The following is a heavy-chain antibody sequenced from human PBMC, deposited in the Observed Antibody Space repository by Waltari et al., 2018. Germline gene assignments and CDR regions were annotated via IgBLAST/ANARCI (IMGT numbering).Heavy chain of an antibody. CDR1: GGSFSGYY. CDR3: ARGRVHDY. Sequence: QVQLQPWGAGLLKPSETLSLTCAVYGGSFSGYYWSWIRQPPGKGLEWIGEINHSGSTNYNPSLKSRVTISVDTSKNQFSLKLSSVTAADTAVYYCARGRVHDYWGQGTLVTVSS. V-gene: IGHV4-34*01. J-gene: IGHJ4*02. D-gene: IGHD1-1*01. CDR2: INHSGST.